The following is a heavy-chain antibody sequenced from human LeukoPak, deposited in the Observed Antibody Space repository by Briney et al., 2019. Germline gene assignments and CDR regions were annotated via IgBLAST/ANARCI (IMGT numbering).Heavy chain of an antibody. CDR3: ARGHTVNYYDSSGYYYPL. CDR2: INPNSGGT. J-gene: IGHJ4*02. CDR1: GYTFTGYY. Sequence: ASVKVSCKASGYTFTGYYMHWVRQAPGQGLEWMGWINPNSGGTNYAQKFQGRVTMTRDTSISTAYMELSRLRSDDTAVYYCARGHTVNYYDSSGYYYPLWGQGTLVTVSS. V-gene: IGHV1-2*02. D-gene: IGHD3-22*01.